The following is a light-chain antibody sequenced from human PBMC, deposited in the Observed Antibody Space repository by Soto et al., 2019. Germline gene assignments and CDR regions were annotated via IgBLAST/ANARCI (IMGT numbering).Light chain of an antibody. V-gene: IGLV2-14*03. Sequence: QSALTQPASVSGSPGQSITISCSGTSSDVGAYTYVSWYQVHPGEPPKLVIYDVSKRPSGVSNRFSGSKSGNTASLTISGHQAEDDGDYYCSSYRSTSTLGVFGTGTKLTVL. CDR3: SSYRSTSTLGV. CDR2: DVS. J-gene: IGLJ1*01. CDR1: SSDVGAYTY.